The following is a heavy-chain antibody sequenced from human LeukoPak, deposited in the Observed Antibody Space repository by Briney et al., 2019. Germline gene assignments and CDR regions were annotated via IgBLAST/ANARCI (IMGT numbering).Heavy chain of an antibody. D-gene: IGHD2-15*01. CDR2: ISTGGGST. CDR1: GFTFSIYD. J-gene: IGHJ4*02. CDR3: ASTQRGDYFDY. V-gene: IGHV3-23*01. Sequence: GGTLRLSCAASGFTFSIYDMNWVRQAPGKGLEWVSTISTGGGSTYYADSVKGRFTISRDNSKNTLYLQMNSLRAEDTAVYYCASTQRGDYFDYWGQGTLVTVSS.